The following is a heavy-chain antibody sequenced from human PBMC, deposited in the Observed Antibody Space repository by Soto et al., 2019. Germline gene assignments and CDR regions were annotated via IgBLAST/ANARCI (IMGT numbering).Heavy chain of an antibody. V-gene: IGHV1-8*01. CDR1: GYTFTSYD. Sequence: QVQLVQSGAEVKKPGASVKVSCKASGYTFTSYDINWVRQATGQGLEWMGWMNPNSGNTGYAQKFQGIVTMTRNTSISTVYMELSSLISEDTAVYYCARGYCSGGSCYSLPYYYYGMDVWGQGTTVTVSS. D-gene: IGHD2-15*01. J-gene: IGHJ6*02. CDR2: MNPNSGNT. CDR3: ARGYCSGGSCYSLPYYYYGMDV.